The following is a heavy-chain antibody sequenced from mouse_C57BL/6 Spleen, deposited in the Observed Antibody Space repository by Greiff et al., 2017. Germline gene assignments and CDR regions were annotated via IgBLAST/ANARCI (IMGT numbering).Heavy chain of an antibody. J-gene: IGHJ2*01. CDR3: AREGITTVVACFDY. V-gene: IGHV1-61*01. CDR1: GYTFTSYW. CDR2: IYPSDSET. D-gene: IGHD1-1*01. Sequence: QVQLQQPGAELVRPGSSVKLSCKASGYTFTSYWMDWVKQRPGQGLEWIGNIYPSDSETHYNQKFKDKATLTVDKSSSTAYMQLSSLTSEDSAVYYCAREGITTVVACFDYWGQGTTLTVSS.